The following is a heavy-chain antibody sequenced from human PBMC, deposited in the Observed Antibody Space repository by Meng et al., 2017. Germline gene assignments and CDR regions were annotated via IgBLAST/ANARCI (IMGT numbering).Heavy chain of an antibody. CDR1: GYSISSGYY. J-gene: IGHJ6*02. CDR2: INHSGST. V-gene: IGHV4-38-2*02. Sequence: SETLSLTCTVSGYSISSGYYWGWIRQPPGKGLEWIGEINHSGSTNYNPSLKSRVTISVDTSKNQFSLKLSSVTAADTAVYYCARAGYSSGWVNYHYYYRMDVWGQGTTVTVSS. CDR3: ARAGYSSGWVNYHYYYRMDV. D-gene: IGHD6-19*01.